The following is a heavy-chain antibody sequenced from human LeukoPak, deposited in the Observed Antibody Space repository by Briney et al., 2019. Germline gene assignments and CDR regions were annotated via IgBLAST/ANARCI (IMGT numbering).Heavy chain of an antibody. CDR3: ARDPAMHPRDVDY. CDR1: GGSISSSSYY. D-gene: IGHD2-2*01. V-gene: IGHV4-39*02. Sequence: PSETLSLTCTVSGGSISSSSYYWGWIRQPAGKGLEWIGSIYYSGSTYYNPSLKSRVTISVDTSKNQFSLKLSSVTAADTAVYYCARDPAMHPRDVDYWGQGTLVTVSS. CDR2: IYYSGST. J-gene: IGHJ4*02.